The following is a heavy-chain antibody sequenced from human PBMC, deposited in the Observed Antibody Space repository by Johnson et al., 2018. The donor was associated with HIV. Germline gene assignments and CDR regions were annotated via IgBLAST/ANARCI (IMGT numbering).Heavy chain of an antibody. Sequence: VQLVESGGGLVQPGASLRLSCVASGFSFSTYEMNWVRQVPGKGLEWVSVIYSGGNTYYTDPVKGRFTISRDNSKNTLYLQMNSLRAEDTAVYYCAKDFVTHGAFDIWGQGTMVTVSS. J-gene: IGHJ3*02. CDR3: AKDFVTHGAFDI. CDR1: GFSFSTYE. CDR2: IYSGGNT. V-gene: IGHV3-66*01. D-gene: IGHD2-21*01.